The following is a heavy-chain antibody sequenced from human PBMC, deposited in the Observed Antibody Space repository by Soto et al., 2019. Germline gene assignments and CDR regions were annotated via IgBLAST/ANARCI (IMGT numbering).Heavy chain of an antibody. CDR3: ARPLFYYDSSGRTDAFDI. V-gene: IGHV4-39*01. CDR1: GGSISSSSHY. D-gene: IGHD3-22*01. CDR2: IYYSGST. J-gene: IGHJ3*02. Sequence: QLQLQESGPGLVKPSETLSLTCTVSGGSISSSSHYWGWIRQPPGKGLEWIGSIYYSGSTYYNPSPNSRVTISVDTSKNQFSLKLSSVTAADTAVYYCARPLFYYDSSGRTDAFDIWGQGTMVTVSS.